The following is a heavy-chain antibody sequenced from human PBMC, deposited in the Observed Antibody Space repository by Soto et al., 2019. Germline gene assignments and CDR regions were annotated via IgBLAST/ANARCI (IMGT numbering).Heavy chain of an antibody. CDR3: ARDPKYDFWSRYYSFYYYYGMDV. CDR2: ISAYNGNT. Sequence: GXSVQVSCKASGYTFTSYGIRLVRQAPGQGLEWVGWISAYNGNTNYAQKLQGRVTMTTDTSTSTAYMELRSLRSDDTAVYYCARDPKYDFWSRYYSFYYYYGMDVWGQGTTVTVSS. J-gene: IGHJ6*02. V-gene: IGHV1-18*01. D-gene: IGHD3-3*01. CDR1: GYTFTSYG.